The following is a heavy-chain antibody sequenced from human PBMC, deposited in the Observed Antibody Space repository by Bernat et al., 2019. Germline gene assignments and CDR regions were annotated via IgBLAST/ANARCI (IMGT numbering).Heavy chain of an antibody. CDR3: ARAVTMVQGRYYYMDV. D-gene: IGHD3-10*01. CDR2: INPNSGGT. CDR1: GYTFTGYY. J-gene: IGHJ6*03. Sequence: QVQLVQSGAEVKKPGASVKVSCKASGYTFTGYYMHWVRQAPGQGLEWMGWINPNSGGTNYAQKFQGWVTMTRETSISTAYMELSRLRSDDTAVYYCARAVTMVQGRYYYMDVWGRGTTVTVSS. V-gene: IGHV1-2*04.